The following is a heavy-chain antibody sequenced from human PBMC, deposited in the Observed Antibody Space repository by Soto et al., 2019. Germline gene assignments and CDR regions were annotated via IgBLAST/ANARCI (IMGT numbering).Heavy chain of an antibody. J-gene: IGHJ5*02. D-gene: IGHD2-21*02. CDR2: IFSSGST. V-gene: IGHV4-4*07. Sequence: SETLSLTCTVSGGSITDYSWVWIRQPAGKGLEWIGRIFSSGSTNYNPSLKGRITMSLDTSKNQFSLKLNSATATDTAVYFCARDQGVVATADNWFDPWGQGILVTVSS. CDR1: GGSITDYS. CDR3: ARDQGVVATADNWFDP.